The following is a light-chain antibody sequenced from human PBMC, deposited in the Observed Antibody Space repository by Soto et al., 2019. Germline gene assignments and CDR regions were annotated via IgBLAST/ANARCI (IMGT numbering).Light chain of an antibody. V-gene: IGKV3-15*01. J-gene: IGKJ1*01. CDR3: QQYNSYFWT. Sequence: EIVMTQSPATLSAPPGERAPLSGRASQSVSSNLAWYQQKPGQAPRLLIFGASTRATGIPARFSGSGSGTEFTLTISSLQPNDFATYFCQQYNSYFWTFGQGTKGDI. CDR1: QSVSSN. CDR2: GAS.